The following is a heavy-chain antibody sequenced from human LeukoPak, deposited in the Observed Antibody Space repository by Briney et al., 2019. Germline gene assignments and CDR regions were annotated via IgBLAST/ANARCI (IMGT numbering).Heavy chain of an antibody. CDR1: GYIFTAYY. J-gene: IGHJ5*02. CDR2: INPDSGGT. Sequence: ASVKVSRKASGYIFTAYYIHWVRQAPGQGLEWVGWINPDSGGTNYAQKFQGRVTMTRDKSISTAYMDLSRLRSDDTAVYYCARDSEITYYYGSGDLWGQGTLVTVSS. V-gene: IGHV1-2*02. D-gene: IGHD3-10*01. CDR3: ARDSEITYYYGSGDL.